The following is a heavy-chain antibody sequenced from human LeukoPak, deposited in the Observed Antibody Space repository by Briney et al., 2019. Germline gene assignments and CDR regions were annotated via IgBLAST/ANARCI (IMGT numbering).Heavy chain of an antibody. CDR2: INHSGST. D-gene: IGHD2-2*01. J-gene: IGHJ4*02. CDR3: ARGDIVVVPAAISPLDY. V-gene: IGHV4-34*01. Sequence: PSETLSLTCAVYGGSFSGYYWRWIRQPPGKGLEWIGEINHSGSTNYNPSLKSRVTISVDTYKNQFSLKLSSVTAADTAVYYCARGDIVVVPAAISPLDYWGQGTLVTVSS. CDR1: GGSFSGYY.